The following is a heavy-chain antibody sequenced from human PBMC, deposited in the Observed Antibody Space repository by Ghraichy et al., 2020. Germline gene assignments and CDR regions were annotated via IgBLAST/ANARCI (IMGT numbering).Heavy chain of an antibody. CDR2: INHSGST. CDR3: ARDNGAEYSSSWYPKNAFDI. Sequence: SETLSLTCAVYGGSFSGYYWSWIRQPPGKGLEWIGEINHSGSTNYNPSLKSRVTISVDTSKNQFSLKLSSVTAADTAVYYCARDNGAEYSSSWYPKNAFDIWGQGTMVTVSS. CDR1: GGSFSGYY. D-gene: IGHD6-13*01. J-gene: IGHJ3*02. V-gene: IGHV4-34*01.